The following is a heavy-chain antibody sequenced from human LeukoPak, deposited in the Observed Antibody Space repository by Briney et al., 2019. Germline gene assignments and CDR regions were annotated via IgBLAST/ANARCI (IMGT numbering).Heavy chain of an antibody. Sequence: ASVKVSCKASGYTFTGYYMHWVRQAPGQGLEWMGWINPNSGVTNYAQKFQGRVTITADESTSTAYMELSSLRSEDTAVYYCARAHRQLERLGRYYFDYWGQGTLVTVSS. J-gene: IGHJ4*02. V-gene: IGHV1-2*02. CDR1: GYTFTGYY. D-gene: IGHD1-1*01. CDR3: ARAHRQLERLGRYYFDY. CDR2: INPNSGVT.